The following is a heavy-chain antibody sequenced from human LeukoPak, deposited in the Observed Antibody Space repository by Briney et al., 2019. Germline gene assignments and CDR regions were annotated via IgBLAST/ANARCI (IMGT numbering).Heavy chain of an antibody. Sequence: PSETLSLTCTVSGGSISSNSYYWSWIRQAAGKGLEWIGHIYTSGSTNYNPSLRSRVTMSVDMSKNQFSLKLRSVTAADTAVYYCARDVVAARGSFDYWGQGTLVTVSS. CDR2: IYTSGST. CDR3: ARDVVAARGSFDY. CDR1: GGSISSNSYY. V-gene: IGHV4-61*09. D-gene: IGHD2-2*01. J-gene: IGHJ4*02.